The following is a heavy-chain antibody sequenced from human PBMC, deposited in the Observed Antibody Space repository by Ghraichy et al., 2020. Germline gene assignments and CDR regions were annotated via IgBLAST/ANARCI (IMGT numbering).Heavy chain of an antibody. CDR1: VFTFSSYS. CDR3: ARERGSSSSGGVYYFDY. D-gene: IGHD6-6*01. Sequence: GGSLRLSCAASVFTFSSYSMNWVRQAPGKGLEWVSYISSSISTIYYADSVKGRFTISRDNAKNSLYLQMNSLRAEDTAVYYCARERGSSSSGGVYYFDYWGQGTLVTVSS. J-gene: IGHJ4*02. CDR2: ISSSISTI. V-gene: IGHV3-48*01.